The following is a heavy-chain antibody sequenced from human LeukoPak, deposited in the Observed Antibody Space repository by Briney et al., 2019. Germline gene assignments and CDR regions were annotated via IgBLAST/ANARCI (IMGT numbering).Heavy chain of an antibody. CDR2: ISSSSSYI. Sequence: GGSLRLSCAASGFTFSSYSMNWVRQAPGKGLEWVSSISSSSSYIYYADSVKGRFPISRDNAKNSLYLQMNSLRAEDTAVYYCARDRHRSSSLDYWGQGTLVTVSS. V-gene: IGHV3-21*01. D-gene: IGHD6-6*01. CDR1: GFTFSSYS. CDR3: ARDRHRSSSLDY. J-gene: IGHJ4*02.